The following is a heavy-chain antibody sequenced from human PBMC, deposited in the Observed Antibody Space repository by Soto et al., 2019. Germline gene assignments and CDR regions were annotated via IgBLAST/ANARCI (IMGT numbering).Heavy chain of an antibody. V-gene: IGHV1-18*01. CDR1: GYTFTSYG. Sequence: QVHLVQSGAEVKKPGASVKVSCKASGYTFTSYGITWVRQAPGQGLEWMGWISADNGNTDYAQKLQGRVIVTRDTSTSTAYMELRSLRSDATAVYYCARGRYGDYWGQGALVTVSS. CDR2: ISADNGNT. D-gene: IGHD1-1*01. J-gene: IGHJ4*02. CDR3: ARGRYGDY.